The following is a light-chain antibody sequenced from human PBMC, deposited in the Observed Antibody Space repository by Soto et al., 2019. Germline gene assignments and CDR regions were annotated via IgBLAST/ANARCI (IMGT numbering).Light chain of an antibody. CDR2: EVN. V-gene: IGLV2-8*01. Sequence: QSVLTQPPSASGSPGQSVTISCTGTGSDIGTYKYVSWYQQHPGQAPKLMIYEVNKPPSGVPDLFSGSKSGNTASLTVSGLQYEDEGDYYCSSYAGSSNWVFGGGTKLTVL. J-gene: IGLJ3*02. CDR3: SSYAGSSNWV. CDR1: GSDIGTYKY.